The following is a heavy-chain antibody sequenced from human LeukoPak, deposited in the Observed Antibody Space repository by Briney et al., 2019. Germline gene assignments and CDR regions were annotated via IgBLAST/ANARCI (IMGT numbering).Heavy chain of an antibody. Sequence: TLSLTCTVSGGSISSGGYYWSWIRQHPGKGLEWIGYIYYSGSTYYNPSLKSRVTISVDTSKNQFSLKLSSVTAADTAVDYCAITAMDPYVDYWGQGTLVTVSS. CDR3: AITAMDPYVDY. CDR2: IYYSGST. J-gene: IGHJ4*02. CDR1: GGSISSGGYY. V-gene: IGHV4-31*03. D-gene: IGHD5-18*01.